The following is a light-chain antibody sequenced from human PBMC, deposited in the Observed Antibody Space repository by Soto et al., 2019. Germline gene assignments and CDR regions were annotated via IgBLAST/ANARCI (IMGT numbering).Light chain of an antibody. CDR1: QSVRTY. CDR3: QQRVNWLT. CDR2: DAS. V-gene: IGKV3-11*01. J-gene: IGKJ4*01. Sequence: EIVLTQSPAILSLSPGERATLSCRASQSVRTYLDWYQQKLGQAPRLLIYDASNRATGIPARFSGSGSGTDFTLTISSLEPEDFAVYYCQQRVNWLTFGGGTKVEL.